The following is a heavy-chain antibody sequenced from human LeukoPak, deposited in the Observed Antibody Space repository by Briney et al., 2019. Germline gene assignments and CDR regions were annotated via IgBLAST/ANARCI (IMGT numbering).Heavy chain of an antibody. D-gene: IGHD4-17*01. CDR1: GYTFTSYG. Sequence: SVKVSCKASGYTFTSYGISWVRQAPGQGLEWMGWISAYNGNTNYAQKLQGRVTMTTDTSTSTAYMELRSLRSDDTAVYYCARDPPQDYGLGGCFDYWGQGTLVTVSS. CDR2: ISAYNGNT. J-gene: IGHJ4*02. CDR3: ARDPPQDYGLGGCFDY. V-gene: IGHV1-18*01.